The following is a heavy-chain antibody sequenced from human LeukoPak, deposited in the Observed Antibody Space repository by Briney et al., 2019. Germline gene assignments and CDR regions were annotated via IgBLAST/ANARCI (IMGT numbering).Heavy chain of an antibody. Sequence: GGSLRLSCAASGFSFSSYSMNWVRQAPGKGLEWVSSISSTSSYIYYADSVKGRFTISRDNAKNSLYLQMNSLRAEDTAVYRCMVTHPQHYYFDYWGQRTLVTVSS. J-gene: IGHJ4*02. CDR3: MVTHPQHYYFDY. CDR1: GFSFSSYS. V-gene: IGHV3-21*01. CDR2: ISSTSSYI. D-gene: IGHD2-8*01.